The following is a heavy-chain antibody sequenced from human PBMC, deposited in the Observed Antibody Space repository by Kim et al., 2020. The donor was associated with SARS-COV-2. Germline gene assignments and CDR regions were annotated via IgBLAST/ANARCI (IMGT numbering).Heavy chain of an antibody. CDR3: ARRAGYCGGDCPPGWYFDL. J-gene: IGHJ2*01. CDR2: IYYSGST. V-gene: IGHV4-59*08. CDR1: GGSISSYY. Sequence: SETLSLTCTVSGGSISSYYWSWIRQPPGKGLEWIGYIYYSGSTPPNPSLNSRVTISVDTSKNQFSLKLSSVTAADTAVYYCARRAGYCGGDCPPGWYFDLWGRGTLVTVSS. D-gene: IGHD2-21*02.